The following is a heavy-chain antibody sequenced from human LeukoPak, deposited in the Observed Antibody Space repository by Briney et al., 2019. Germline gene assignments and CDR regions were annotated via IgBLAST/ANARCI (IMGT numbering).Heavy chain of an antibody. V-gene: IGHV3-23*01. D-gene: IGHD3-9*01. CDR2: ISNRGGIT. CDR1: GLTFDIYS. Sequence: GGSLELSCEASGLTFDIYSMSGVRQAPGKGVGGVADISNRGGITIYADSVKGRFTISRDKSRNTVYLQMNSLRAEDTAVYYCARDLPYDILTGYYRRLPGYGMDVWGQGTTVTVSS. J-gene: IGHJ6*02. CDR3: ARDLPYDILTGYYRRLPGYGMDV.